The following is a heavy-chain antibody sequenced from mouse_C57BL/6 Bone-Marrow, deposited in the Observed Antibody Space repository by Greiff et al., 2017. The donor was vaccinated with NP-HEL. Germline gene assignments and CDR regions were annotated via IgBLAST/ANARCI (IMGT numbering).Heavy chain of an antibody. V-gene: IGHV1-55*01. CDR1: GYTFTSYW. J-gene: IGHJ3*01. CDR2: IYPGSGST. Sequence: QVQLQQPGAELVKPGASVKMSCKASGYTFTSYWITWVKQRPGQGLEWIGDIYPGSGSTNYNEKFKSKATLTVDTSSSTAYMQLSSLTAEDSAVYYSARGDYYGSSPFAYWGQGTLVTVSA. CDR3: ARGDYYGSSPFAY. D-gene: IGHD1-1*01.